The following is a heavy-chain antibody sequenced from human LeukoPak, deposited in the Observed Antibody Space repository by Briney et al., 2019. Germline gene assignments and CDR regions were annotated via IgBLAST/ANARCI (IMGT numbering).Heavy chain of an antibody. J-gene: IGHJ4*02. CDR2: IYHIGSS. CDR3: ARAGWIITSGIDY. D-gene: IGHD2-2*03. V-gene: IGHV4-38-2*02. Sequence: PSETLSLTCSVSLYSTRRGYYWTWTGQPPGKGLEWIGTIYHIGSSYYTPALVSRVILSVDTSKSEFSLTVKSVAAADTAVYCCARAGWIITSGIDYWGQGALVTVSS. CDR1: LYSTRRGYY.